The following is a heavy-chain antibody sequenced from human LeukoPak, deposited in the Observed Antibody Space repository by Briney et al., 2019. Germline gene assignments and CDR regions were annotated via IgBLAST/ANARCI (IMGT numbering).Heavy chain of an antibody. CDR3: ARDRDDGGFEY. V-gene: IGHV3-7*01. Sequence: GGSLRLSCEASGFTFSNYWMSWVRQAPGKGLEWVANINQDGRVKQYVDSMKGRFTISRDNAKNSLYLQMNSLRAEDAAVYYCARDRDDGGFEYWGQGTLVTVFS. D-gene: IGHD4-23*01. CDR2: INQDGRVK. J-gene: IGHJ4*02. CDR1: GFTFSNYW.